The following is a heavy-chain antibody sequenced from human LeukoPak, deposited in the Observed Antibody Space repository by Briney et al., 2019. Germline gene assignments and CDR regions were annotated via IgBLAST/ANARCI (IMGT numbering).Heavy chain of an antibody. Sequence: ASVKVSCKASGYTFTGYYMHWVRQAPGQGLEWMGWINPNSGGTNYAQKFQGRVTMTRDTSISTAYMELSRLRSDDTAVYYCARRSVRGVHMLGYWGQGTLVTVSS. CDR2: INPNSGGT. J-gene: IGHJ4*02. CDR1: GYTFTGYY. V-gene: IGHV1-2*02. CDR3: ARRSVRGVHMLGY. D-gene: IGHD3-10*01.